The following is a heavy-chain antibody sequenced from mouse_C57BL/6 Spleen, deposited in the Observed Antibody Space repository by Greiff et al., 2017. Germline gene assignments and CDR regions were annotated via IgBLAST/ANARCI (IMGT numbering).Heavy chain of an antibody. CDR2: IDPSDSYT. CDR1: GYTFTSYW. V-gene: IGHV1-69*01. Sequence: QVQLQQPGAELVMPGASVKLSCKASGYTFTSYWMHWVKQRPGQGLEWIGEIDPSDSYTNYNQKFKGKSTLTVDKSSSTAYMQLSSLTSEDSAVYYCARSGTKAMYYWGQGTSVTVSS. CDR3: ARSGTKAMYY. J-gene: IGHJ4*01. D-gene: IGHD4-1*01.